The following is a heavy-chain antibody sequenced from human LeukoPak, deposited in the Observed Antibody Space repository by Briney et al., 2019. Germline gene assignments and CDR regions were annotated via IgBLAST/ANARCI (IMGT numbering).Heavy chain of an antibody. V-gene: IGHV1-24*01. CDR3: ATTVVVEDAFDI. CDR1: GYTLTELS. CDR2: FDPEDGET. Sequence: ASVKVSCKVSGYTLTELSMHWVRQAPGKGLEWMEGFDPEDGETIYAQKFQGRVTMTEDTSTDTAYMELSSLRSEDTAVYYCATTVVVEDAFDIWGQGTMVTVSS. J-gene: IGHJ3*02. D-gene: IGHD3-22*01.